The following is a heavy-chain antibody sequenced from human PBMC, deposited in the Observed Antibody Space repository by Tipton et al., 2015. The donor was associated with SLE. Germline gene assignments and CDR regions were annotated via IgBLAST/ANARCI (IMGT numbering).Heavy chain of an antibody. Sequence: GLVKPSETLSLTCAVYGGSFSGYYWSWIRQPPGKGLEWIGEINHSGSTNYNPSLKSRVTISVDTSKNQFSLKLSSVTAADTAVYYCARGEGSLDGLYYYYYYMDVWGKGTTVTVSS. CDR2: INHSGST. CDR1: GGSFSGYY. V-gene: IGHV4-34*01. D-gene: IGHD3-10*01. J-gene: IGHJ6*03. CDR3: ARGEGSLDGLYYYYYYMDV.